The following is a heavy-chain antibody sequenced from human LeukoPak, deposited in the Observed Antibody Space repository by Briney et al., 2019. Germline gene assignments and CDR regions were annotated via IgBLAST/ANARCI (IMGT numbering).Heavy chain of an antibody. CDR3: TRSDYVKYNWFDP. V-gene: IGHV1-46*01. CDR2: INPSGGST. CDR1: GYTFTSYY. D-gene: IGHD3-10*02. Sequence: ASVKVSCKASGYTFTSYYMHWVRQAPGQGREWMGIINPSGGSTSYAQKFQGRVTMTRDMSTSTVYMELSSLRSEDTAVYYCTRSDYVKYNWFDPWGQGTLVTVSS. J-gene: IGHJ5*02.